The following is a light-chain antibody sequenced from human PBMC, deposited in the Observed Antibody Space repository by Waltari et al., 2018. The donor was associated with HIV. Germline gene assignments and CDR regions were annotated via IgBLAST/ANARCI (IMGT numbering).Light chain of an antibody. Sequence: ETVMTQSPATLSVSPGERGIVSCRASQTIGINLAWYQQKPGQGPRLLIYGASTRATGIRGRFNGTGSVTEFTLTISGLQSEDFAIYYCQEYNSWPPRYTFGQVTKVEMK. CDR3: QEYNSWPPRYT. V-gene: IGKV3-15*01. CDR2: GAS. CDR1: QTIGIN. J-gene: IGKJ2*01.